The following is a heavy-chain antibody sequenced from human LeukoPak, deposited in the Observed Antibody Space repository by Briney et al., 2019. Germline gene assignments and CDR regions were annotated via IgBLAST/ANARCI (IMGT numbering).Heavy chain of an antibody. J-gene: IGHJ6*03. CDR3: ARLSRSRYFDWLGYYYYYYMDV. CDR2: IYYSGST. Sequence: SETLSLTCTVSGGSINSGDYYWVWIRQPPGKGLEWIGSIYYSGSTSYNPSLKSRVTMTVDTSKSQFSLKLSSVTAADTAVYYCARLSRSRYFDWLGYYYYYYMDVWGKGTTVTISS. CDR1: GGSINSGDYY. V-gene: IGHV4-39*07. D-gene: IGHD3-9*01.